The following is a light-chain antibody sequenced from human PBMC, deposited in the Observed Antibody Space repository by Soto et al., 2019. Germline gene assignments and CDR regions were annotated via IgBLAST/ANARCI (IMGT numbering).Light chain of an antibody. CDR3: QQYNNWPVT. J-gene: IGKJ1*01. Sequence: EIVMTQSPATLSVSPGERATLSCRASQSVTNNLAWYQQKPGQDPRLLIHRTSTRATGIPGRFSGSGSGTELTLTISSLQSEDFAVYYCQQYNNWPVTFGQGTKVEMK. CDR2: RTS. CDR1: QSVTNN. V-gene: IGKV3-15*01.